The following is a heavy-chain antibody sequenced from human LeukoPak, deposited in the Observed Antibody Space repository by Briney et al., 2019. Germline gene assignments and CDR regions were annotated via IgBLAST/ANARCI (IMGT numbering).Heavy chain of an antibody. CDR3: AKEPGEYSSSRYFDY. CDR1: GFTFSSYA. Sequence: GGSLRLSCASSGFTFSSYAMSWVRQAPGKGLEWVPAISGSGGSTYYADSVKGRFTISRDNSKNTLYLQMNSLRAEHTAVYYCAKEPGEYSSSRYFDYWGQGTLVTVSS. V-gene: IGHV3-23*01. CDR2: ISGSGGST. D-gene: IGHD6-6*01. J-gene: IGHJ4*02.